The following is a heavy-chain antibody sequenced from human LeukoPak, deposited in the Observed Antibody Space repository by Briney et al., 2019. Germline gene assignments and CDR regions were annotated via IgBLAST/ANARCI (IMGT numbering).Heavy chain of an antibody. CDR3: ARDPRGYTVNFDY. J-gene: IGHJ4*02. CDR1: GFTFSSYS. CDR2: ISSSSSYI. D-gene: IGHD5-12*01. V-gene: IGHV3-21*01. Sequence: GGSLRLSCAASGFTFSSYSMNWVRQAPRKGLEWVSSISSSSSYIYYADSVKGRFTISRDNAKNSLYLQMNSLRAEDTAVYYCARDPRGYTVNFDYWGQGTLVTVSS.